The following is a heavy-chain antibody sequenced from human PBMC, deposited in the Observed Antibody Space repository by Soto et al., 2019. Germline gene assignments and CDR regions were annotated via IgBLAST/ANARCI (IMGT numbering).Heavy chain of an antibody. J-gene: IGHJ6*02. CDR2: ISYDGSNK. V-gene: IGHV3-30-3*01. Sequence: PGGSLRLSRAASGFTFSSYAMHWVRQAPGKGLEWVAVISYDGSNKYYADSVKGRFTISRDNSKNTLYLQMNSLRAEDTAVYYCARANWGDSYYYYGMDVWGQGTTVTVSS. CDR3: ARANWGDSYYYYGMDV. CDR1: GFTFSSYA. D-gene: IGHD7-27*01.